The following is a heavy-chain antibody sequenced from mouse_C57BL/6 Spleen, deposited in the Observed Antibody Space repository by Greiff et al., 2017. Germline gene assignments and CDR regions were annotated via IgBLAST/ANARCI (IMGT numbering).Heavy chain of an antibody. CDR1: GFSLTSYG. D-gene: IGHD1-1*01. J-gene: IGHJ4*01. V-gene: IGHV2-3*01. Sequence: VKVVESGPGLVAPSQSLSITCTVSGFSLTSYGVSWVRQPPGKGLEWLGVIWGDGSTNYHSALISRLSISKDNSKSQVFLKLNSLQTDDTATYYCAKPLITTVVATDYAMDYWGQGTSVTVSS. CDR2: IWGDGST. CDR3: AKPLITTVVATDYAMDY.